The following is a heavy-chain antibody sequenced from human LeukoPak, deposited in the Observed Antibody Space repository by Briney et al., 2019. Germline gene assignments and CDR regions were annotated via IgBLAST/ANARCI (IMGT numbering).Heavy chain of an antibody. CDR1: GFTFSSYS. J-gene: IGHJ4*02. CDR2: ISSSSTI. V-gene: IGHV3-48*04. D-gene: IGHD3-3*01. Sequence: GGSLRLSCAASGFTFSSYSMNWVRQAPGKGLEWVSYISSSSTIYYADSVKGRFTISRDNAKNSLYLQMNSLRAEDTAVYYCARAYYDFWSGYYPPGYWGQGTLVTVSS. CDR3: ARAYYDFWSGYYPPGY.